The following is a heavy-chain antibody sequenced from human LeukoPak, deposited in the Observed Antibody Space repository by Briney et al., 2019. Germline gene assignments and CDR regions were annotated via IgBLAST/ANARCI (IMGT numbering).Heavy chain of an antibody. J-gene: IGHJ4*02. CDR2: IKRDGSEK. Sequence: GGSLRLSCAASGFTFSSDWMSWVRQAPGKGLEWVANIKRDGSEKYYVDSVKGRFTISRDNAKNSLYLQMNSLRAEDTAVYSCARDEGGSLDYWGQGTLVTVSS. CDR1: GFTFSSDW. D-gene: IGHD1-26*01. CDR3: ARDEGGSLDY. V-gene: IGHV3-7*01.